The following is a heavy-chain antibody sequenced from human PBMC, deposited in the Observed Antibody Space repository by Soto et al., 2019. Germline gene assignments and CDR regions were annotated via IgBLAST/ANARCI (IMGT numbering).Heavy chain of an antibody. Sequence: EVQLLESGGGLVQPGGSLRLSCAATGFTFSSYAMSWVRQAPGKGLEWVSAISGSGGSTYYADSVKGRFTISRDNSKNTLYLQMNSLRAEDTAVYYCAKVLSKRPGYNWFDPWGQGTLVTVSS. J-gene: IGHJ5*02. CDR2: ISGSGGST. CDR1: GFTFSSYA. V-gene: IGHV3-23*01. CDR3: AKVLSKRPGYNWFDP.